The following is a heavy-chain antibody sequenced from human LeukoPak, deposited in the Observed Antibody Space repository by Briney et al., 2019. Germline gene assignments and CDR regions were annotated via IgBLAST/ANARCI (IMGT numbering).Heavy chain of an antibody. CDR2: ILHTGDIT. Sequence: GGSLRLSCAASGFTFSNYAMNWVRQAPGKGLEWVSSILHTGDITYYADSVKGRFTISRDNSKNTLYLQMNSLRAEDTAVYYCARDRGYSYGYIDYWGQGTLVTVSS. D-gene: IGHD5-18*01. CDR1: GFTFSNYA. CDR3: ARDRGYSYGYIDY. V-gene: IGHV3-23*01. J-gene: IGHJ4*02.